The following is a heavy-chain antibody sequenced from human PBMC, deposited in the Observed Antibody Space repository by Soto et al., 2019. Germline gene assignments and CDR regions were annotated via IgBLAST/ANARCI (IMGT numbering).Heavy chain of an antibody. CDR3: ARLVWGSATWYVDY. J-gene: IGHJ4*02. CDR2: IYYSGST. CDR1: GGSISSNTYF. Sequence: QLQLQESGPGLVKPSETLSLTCTVSGGSISSNTYFWGWIRQPPGKGLEWIGNIYYSGSTYYNPSLKRRVTLSVDTSKNQFSLNLSSVTAADTAVYYCARLVWGSATWYVDYWGQGTLVTVSS. D-gene: IGHD3-16*01. V-gene: IGHV4-39*01.